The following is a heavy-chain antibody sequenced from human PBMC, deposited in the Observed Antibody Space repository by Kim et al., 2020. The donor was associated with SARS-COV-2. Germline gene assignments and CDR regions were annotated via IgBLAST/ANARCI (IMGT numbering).Heavy chain of an antibody. V-gene: IGHV3-23*01. Sequence: GNRYYADAVKGRFTIPRDNSKNTLYLQRNSLRAEDTAVDYCAKEGTPAAYWGQGTLVTVSS. J-gene: IGHJ4*02. CDR2: GNR. CDR3: AKEGTPAAY. D-gene: IGHD2-15*01.